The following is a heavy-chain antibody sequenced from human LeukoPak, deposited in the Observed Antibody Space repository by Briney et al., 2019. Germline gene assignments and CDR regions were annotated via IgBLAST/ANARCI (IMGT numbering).Heavy chain of an antibody. Sequence: GGSPRLSCAASGFTFSSYAMSWVRQAPGKGLEWVSVISGSGGNTYYADSVKGRFSISRDNSKNTLYLQMNSLRAEDTAVYYCAKSYGDYTLFDYWGQGTLVAVSS. CDR2: ISGSGGNT. V-gene: IGHV3-23*01. D-gene: IGHD4-17*01. CDR1: GFTFSSYA. CDR3: AKSYGDYTLFDY. J-gene: IGHJ4*02.